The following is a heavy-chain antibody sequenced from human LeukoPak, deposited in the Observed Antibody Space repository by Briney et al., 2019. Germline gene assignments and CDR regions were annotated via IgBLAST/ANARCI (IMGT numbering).Heavy chain of an antibody. CDR1: GGTFSSYA. Sequence: SVKVSCKASGGTFSSYAISWVRQAPGQGLEWMGGIIPIFGTANYAQKFQGRVTITADESTSTAYMELSSLRSDDTAVYYCARVSLGNEPGSPQNYYYYGMDVWGQGTTVTVSS. CDR2: IIPIFGTA. V-gene: IGHV1-69*13. CDR3: ARVSLGNEPGSPQNYYYYGMDV. J-gene: IGHJ6*02.